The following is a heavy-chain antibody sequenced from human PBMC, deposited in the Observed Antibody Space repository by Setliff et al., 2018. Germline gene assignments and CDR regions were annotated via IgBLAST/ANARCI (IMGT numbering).Heavy chain of an antibody. CDR2: IYIGGSA. CDR1: GGSISSYY. CDR3: ARDLGHGGDSDY. D-gene: IGHD2-21*02. V-gene: IGHV4-4*07. Sequence: TLSLTCTVSGGSISSYYWSWIRQPAGKGLEWIGHIYIGGSANYNPSLKSRVTMSIDTSKNQFSLKLNSVTAADTAVYYCARDLGHGGDSDYWGQGILVTVSS. J-gene: IGHJ4*02.